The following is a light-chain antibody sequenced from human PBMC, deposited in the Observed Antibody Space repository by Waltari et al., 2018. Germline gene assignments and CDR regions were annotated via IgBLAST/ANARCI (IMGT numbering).Light chain of an antibody. Sequence: EIVLTQSPGTLSLSPGERATLSCRASQSIGRYLIWYQQKPGQAPRLLICGASTRAAGIPDRFSGSGSGTDFSLTISRLEPEDFAVYYCQNHERLPAVFGRGTKVEIK. CDR3: QNHERLPAV. V-gene: IGKV3-20*01. CDR1: QSIGRY. CDR2: GAS. J-gene: IGKJ1*01.